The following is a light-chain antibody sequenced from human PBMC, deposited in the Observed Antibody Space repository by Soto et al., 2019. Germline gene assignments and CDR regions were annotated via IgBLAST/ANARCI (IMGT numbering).Light chain of an antibody. CDR2: GAS. Sequence: EIVLTQSPVTLSLSPGERATLSCRASRSVSSRYLAWYQQKPGQAPRLLIYGASSRATGIPDRFSGSGSGTDFTLTISRLEPEDFAVYHCHQYGYSPNTFGQGTKLEIK. CDR1: RSVSSRY. V-gene: IGKV3-20*01. CDR3: HQYGYSPNT. J-gene: IGKJ2*01.